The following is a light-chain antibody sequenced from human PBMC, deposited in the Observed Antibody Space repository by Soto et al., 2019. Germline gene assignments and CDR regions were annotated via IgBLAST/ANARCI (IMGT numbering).Light chain of an antibody. J-gene: IGKJ1*01. CDR1: QGISSY. CDR2: AAS. Sequence: TQMTKSPSSLSASTGDRLTITCRASQGISSYLAWYQQKPGKAPKLLIYAASTLQSGVPSRFSGSGSGTDFTLTISCLQSEHFATYYCQQYYSYPRTFGQGTKVDIK. V-gene: IGKV1-8*01. CDR3: QQYYSYPRT.